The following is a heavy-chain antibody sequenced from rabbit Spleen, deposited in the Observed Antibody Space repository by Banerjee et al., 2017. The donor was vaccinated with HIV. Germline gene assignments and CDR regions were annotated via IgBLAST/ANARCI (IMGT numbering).Heavy chain of an antibody. V-gene: IGHV1S40*01. Sequence: QSLEESGGGLVRPGASLTLTCTASGFSFSSGYYISWVRQAPGKGLEWIGCIGSGSTTTWYASWTKGRFTISKTSSTTVTLQVTSLTAADTATYFCVRGASGSGYYSLWGPGTLVTVS. CDR1: GFSFSSGYY. CDR2: IGSGSTTT. J-gene: IGHJ4*01. CDR3: VRGASGSGYYSL. D-gene: IGHD1-1*01.